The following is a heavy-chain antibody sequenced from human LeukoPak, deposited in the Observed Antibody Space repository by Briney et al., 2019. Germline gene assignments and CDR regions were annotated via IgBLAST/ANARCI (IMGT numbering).Heavy chain of an antibody. Sequence: ASVKVSFKASVYTFTRYYMHWVRQAPGQGREWMGRINPNSGGTNYAQKFPGRVTMTRDTSISTAYMELSRLRSDDTDVYYCARGRRGIAVAGAYYYYYMDVWGKGTTVTVSS. CDR3: ARGRRGIAVAGAYYYYYMDV. V-gene: IGHV1-2*05. CDR2: INPNSGGT. D-gene: IGHD6-19*01. CDR1: VYTFTRYY. J-gene: IGHJ6*03.